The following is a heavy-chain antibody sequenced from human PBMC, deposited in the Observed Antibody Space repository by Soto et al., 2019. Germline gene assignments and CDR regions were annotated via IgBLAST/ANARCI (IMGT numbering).Heavy chain of an antibody. CDR1: GYNFNDYW. CDR3: ARLQGRRAAVGIFDF. CDR2: IYTGDSET. J-gene: IGHJ4*02. Sequence: GESLKISCRGSGYNFNDYWITWVRQVPGKGLEWVGIIYTGDSETRYTPSFQGRVIISADKSSPTASLQLNSLKASDTAIYYCARLQGRRAAVGIFDFWAQGDLVTVSS. V-gene: IGHV5-51*01. D-gene: IGHD6-13*01.